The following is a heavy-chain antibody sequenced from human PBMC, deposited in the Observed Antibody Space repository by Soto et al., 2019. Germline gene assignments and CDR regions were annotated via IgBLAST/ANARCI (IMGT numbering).Heavy chain of an antibody. V-gene: IGHV3-74*01. CDR1: GFTFSSYW. Sequence: EVQLVESGGGLVQPGGSLRLSCAASGFTFSSYWMHWVRQAPGKGLVWVSRINSDGSSTSYADSVKGRFTISRDNAKNTLYLQMNRLRAEDTAVYYCARSRRNWNHLPGAFDIWGQGTMVTVSS. CDR3: ARSRRNWNHLPGAFDI. CDR2: INSDGSST. J-gene: IGHJ3*02. D-gene: IGHD1-1*01.